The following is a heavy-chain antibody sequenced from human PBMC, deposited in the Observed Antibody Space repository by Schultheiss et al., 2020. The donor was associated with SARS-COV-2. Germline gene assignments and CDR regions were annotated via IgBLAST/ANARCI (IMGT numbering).Heavy chain of an antibody. CDR2: IYTSGST. CDR3: ARQMAGGEAEYFQH. D-gene: IGHD6-19*01. CDR1: GGSISSYY. J-gene: IGHJ1*01. V-gene: IGHV4-4*07. Sequence: SETLSLTCTVSGGSISSYYWSWIRQPAGKGLEWIGRIYTSGSTNYNPSLKSRVTISVDTSKNQFSLKLSSVTAADTAVYYCARQMAGGEAEYFQHWGQGTLVTVSS.